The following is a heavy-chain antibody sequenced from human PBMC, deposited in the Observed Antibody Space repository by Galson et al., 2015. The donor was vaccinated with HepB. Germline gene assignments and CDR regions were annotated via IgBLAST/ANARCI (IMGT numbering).Heavy chain of an antibody. CDR1: GFTFVNYA. Sequence: SLRLSCAASGFTFVNYAMNWVRQAPGKGPEWVSYISSSSSGITQYADSVKGRFTISRDNAKNSLYLQMNSLGSEDTAVYYCARDTSSGWKIDYWGQGTLVTVSS. J-gene: IGHJ4*02. D-gene: IGHD6-19*01. CDR3: ARDTSSGWKIDY. CDR2: ISSSSSGIT. V-gene: IGHV3-48*01.